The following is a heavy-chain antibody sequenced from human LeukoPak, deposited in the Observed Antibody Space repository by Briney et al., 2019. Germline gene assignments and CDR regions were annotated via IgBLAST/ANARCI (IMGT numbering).Heavy chain of an antibody. CDR2: ISGSGGST. CDR1: GFTFSSYA. Sequence: GGSLRLSCAASGFTFSSYAMSWVRQAPGKGLEWVSAISGSGGSTYYADSVKGRITISRDNSKNTLFMQMNSLRAEDTAVYYCAKGYYDILTGYPVPPYYYYGMDVWGQGTTVTVSS. D-gene: IGHD3-9*01. V-gene: IGHV3-23*01. CDR3: AKGYYDILTGYPVPPYYYYGMDV. J-gene: IGHJ6*02.